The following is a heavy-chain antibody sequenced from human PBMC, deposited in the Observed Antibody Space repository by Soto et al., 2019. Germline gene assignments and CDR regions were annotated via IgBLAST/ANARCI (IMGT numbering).Heavy chain of an antibody. V-gene: IGHV3-13*01. J-gene: IGHJ4*02. D-gene: IGHD6-13*01. Sequence: GGSLRLSCAASGFTFSSYDMHWVRQATGKGLEWVSAIGTAGDTYYPGSVKGRFTISRENAKNSLYLQMNSLRAEDTAVYYCARGYSSSWYQSRLDCWGQGTLVTVSS. CDR2: IGTAGDT. CDR1: GFTFSSYD. CDR3: ARGYSSSWYQSRLDC.